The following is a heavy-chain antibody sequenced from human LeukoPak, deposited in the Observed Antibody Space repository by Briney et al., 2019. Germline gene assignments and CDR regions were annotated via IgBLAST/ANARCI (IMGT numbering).Heavy chain of an antibody. D-gene: IGHD2-2*01. CDR3: ARATGSCSSASCANDAFDI. J-gene: IGHJ3*02. CDR1: GFTFSSYA. Sequence: GGSLRLSCAASGFTFSSYAMHWVRQAPGKGLEWVAVISYDGSNKYYADSVKGRFTISRDNSKNTLYLQMNSLRAEDTAVYYCARATGSCSSASCANDAFDIWGQGTMVTVSS. V-gene: IGHV3-30*04. CDR2: ISYDGSNK.